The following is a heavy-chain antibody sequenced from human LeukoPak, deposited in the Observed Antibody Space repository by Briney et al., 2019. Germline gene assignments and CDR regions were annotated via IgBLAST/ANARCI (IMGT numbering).Heavy chain of an antibody. V-gene: IGHV3-7*01. CDR3: ARLHGSTTFYDH. J-gene: IGHJ4*02. CDR1: GFTFSSYW. D-gene: IGHD1-26*01. Sequence: GGSLRLSCAASGFTFSSYWMSWVRQAPGKGLEWVASIKQDGSEKYYVDSVNGRFTISRDNAKNSLHLQMNSLRAEDTAVYYCARLHGSTTFYDHWGQGTLLTVSS. CDR2: IKQDGSEK.